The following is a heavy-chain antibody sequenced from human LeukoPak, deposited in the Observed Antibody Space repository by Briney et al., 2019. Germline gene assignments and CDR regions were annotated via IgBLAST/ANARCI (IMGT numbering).Heavy chain of an antibody. V-gene: IGHV1-2*02. CDR2: INPNRGGT. Sequence: ASVKVSCKASGYTFTGYYMHWVRQAPGQGLEWMGWINPNRGGTNYAQKFQGRVTMTRDTSISTAYMELSRLRSDDTAVYYCARETSGSYSFDYWGQGTLVTVSS. D-gene: IGHD1-26*01. CDR1: GYTFTGYY. CDR3: ARETSGSYSFDY. J-gene: IGHJ4*02.